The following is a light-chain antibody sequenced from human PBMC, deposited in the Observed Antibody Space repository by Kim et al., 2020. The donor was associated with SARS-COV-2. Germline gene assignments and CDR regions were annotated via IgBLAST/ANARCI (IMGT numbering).Light chain of an antibody. CDR3: SSYTSYSPLVV. J-gene: IGLJ2*01. CDR2: EVN. CDR1: SSDVGRYNR. V-gene: IGLV2-18*02. Sequence: QSDPVSCTGTSSDVGRYNRVSWYQQPPGTAPKLLIYEVNNRPSGVPDRFSGSKSGNTASLTISGLQAEDEAEYYCSSYTSYSPLVVFGGGTQLTVL.